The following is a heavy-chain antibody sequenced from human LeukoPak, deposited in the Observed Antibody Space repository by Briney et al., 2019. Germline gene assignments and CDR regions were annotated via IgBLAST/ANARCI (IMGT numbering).Heavy chain of an antibody. CDR1: GGSISSSRYY. V-gene: IGHV4-39*01. J-gene: IGHJ4*02. D-gene: IGHD1-26*01. Sequence: PSETLSLTCTVSGGSISSSRYYWDWIRQPPGKGLEWIGRIYYSGSTDYNPSLKSRVTIAVDTSKNQFSLKLTSVTAADTAVYYCASLYSGSYSFGYWGQGTLVTVSS. CDR3: ASLYSGSYSFGY. CDR2: IYYSGST.